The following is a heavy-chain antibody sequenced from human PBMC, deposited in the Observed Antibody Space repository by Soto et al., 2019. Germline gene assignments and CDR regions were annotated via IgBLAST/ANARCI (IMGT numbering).Heavy chain of an antibody. V-gene: IGHV5-10-1*01. D-gene: IGHD6-19*01. CDR3: ARHGAAIWLGY. CDR1: GYTFSGHW. Sequence: GESLKISCKTSGYTFSGHWISWVRQVPGKGLQWMGNIDPSDSYINYNPAFRGHVTFSVDKSSSTVYLHWRSLGPSDTAIYYCARHGAAIWLGYWGQGTLVTVSS. CDR2: IDPSDSYI. J-gene: IGHJ4*02.